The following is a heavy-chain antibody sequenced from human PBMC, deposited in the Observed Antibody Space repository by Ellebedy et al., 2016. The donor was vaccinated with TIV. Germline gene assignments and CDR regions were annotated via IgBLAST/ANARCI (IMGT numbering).Heavy chain of an antibody. CDR3: ARVHIVATIPRLRYYGMDV. Sequence: GGSLRLXXAASGFTFDDYTMHWVRQAPGKGLEWVSLISWDGGSTYYADSVKGRFTISRDNSKNSLYLQMNSLRAEDTALYYCARVHIVATIPRLRYYGMDVWGQGTTVTVSS. V-gene: IGHV3-43*01. J-gene: IGHJ6*02. CDR2: ISWDGGST. D-gene: IGHD5-12*01. CDR1: GFTFDDYT.